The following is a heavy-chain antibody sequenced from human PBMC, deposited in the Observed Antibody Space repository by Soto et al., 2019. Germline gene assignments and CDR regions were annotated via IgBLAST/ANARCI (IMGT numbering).Heavy chain of an antibody. CDR1: GFTFSSYG. D-gene: IGHD6-13*01. V-gene: IGHV3-33*01. CDR2: IWYHGSDK. CDR3: VRAGGGSTWFFDY. Sequence: GGSLRLSCVASGFTFSSYGMHWVRQAPGKGLEWVAVIWYHGSDKKYADSVKGRFSISRDNSKNTLYLQMDSLRAEDTATYYCVRAGGGSTWFFDYWGQGTLVTVSS. J-gene: IGHJ4*02.